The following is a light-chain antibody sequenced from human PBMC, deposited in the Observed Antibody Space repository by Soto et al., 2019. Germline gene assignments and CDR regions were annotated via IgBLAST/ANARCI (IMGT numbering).Light chain of an antibody. Sequence: NFMLTQPHSVSESPGKTVTISCTRCSGSIASNHVRWYQQRPGSAPTTVIYKNDQRPSGVPDRFSGSIDSSSNSASLTISGLKTEDEADYYCQSYDSNTVVFGGGTKLTVL. V-gene: IGLV6-57*04. CDR1: SGSIASNH. CDR3: QSYDSNTVV. CDR2: KND. J-gene: IGLJ2*01.